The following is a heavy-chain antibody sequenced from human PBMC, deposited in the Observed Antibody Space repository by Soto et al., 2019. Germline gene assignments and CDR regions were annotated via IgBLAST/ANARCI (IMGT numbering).Heavy chain of an antibody. CDR2: ISGSGGST. D-gene: IGHD3-3*01. CDR1: GFTFSSYA. V-gene: IGHV3-23*01. Sequence: PGGSLRLSCAASGFTFSSYAMRWVRQAPGKGLEWVSAISGSGGSTYYADSVKGRFTISRDNSKNTLYLQMNSLRAEDTAVYYCAKPLSYHFWRGYYDGVWDVWGQGTTVTVSS. CDR3: AKPLSYHFWRGYYDGVWDV. J-gene: IGHJ6*02.